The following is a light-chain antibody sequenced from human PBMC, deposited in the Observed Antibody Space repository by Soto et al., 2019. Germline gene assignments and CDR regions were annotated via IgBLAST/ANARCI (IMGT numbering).Light chain of an antibody. CDR1: QSVGTS. CDR3: QHRSSWPRS. V-gene: IGKV3-11*01. CDR2: DAA. J-gene: IGKJ1*01. Sequence: DIVLTQSPATLSLSPGDRATLSCRASQSVGTSLAWCKQQPGQAPRLLIHDAAYRASGIPERFRGSGSGTAFSLSISSLEPDDFAVYYCQHRSSWPRSFGRGTKVEV.